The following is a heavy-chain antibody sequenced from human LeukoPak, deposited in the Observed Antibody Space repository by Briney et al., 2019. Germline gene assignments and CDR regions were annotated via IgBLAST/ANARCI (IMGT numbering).Heavy chain of an antibody. CDR1: GFTFSSYG. J-gene: IGHJ4*02. CDR2: ISYDGSNK. D-gene: IGHD3-10*01. CDR3: AKPTRGAIYGQD. Sequence: GGSLRLSCAASGFTFSSYGMHWVRQAPGKGLEWVAVISYDGSNKYYADSVKGRFTISRDNSKNTLYPQMNSLRAEDTAVYYCAKPTRGAIYGQDWGQGTLVTVSS. V-gene: IGHV3-30*18.